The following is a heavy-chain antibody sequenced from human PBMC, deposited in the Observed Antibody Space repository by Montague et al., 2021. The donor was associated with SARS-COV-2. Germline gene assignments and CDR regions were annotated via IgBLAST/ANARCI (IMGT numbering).Heavy chain of an antibody. V-gene: IGHV4-31*11. Sequence: TLSLTCAVSGAFITRTTYYWGWIRQHPGKGLEWIGYIYYSGSTYYNPSLKSRVTISVDTSKNQFSLKLSSVTAADTAVYYCARVKTPRYYDILTGYSKYYGMDVWGQGTTVTVSS. CDR3: ARVKTPRYYDILTGYSKYYGMDV. CDR1: GAFITRTTYY. J-gene: IGHJ6*02. CDR2: IYYSGST. D-gene: IGHD3-9*01.